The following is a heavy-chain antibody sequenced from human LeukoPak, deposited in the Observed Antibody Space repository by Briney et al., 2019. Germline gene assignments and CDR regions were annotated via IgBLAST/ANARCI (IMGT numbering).Heavy chain of an antibody. CDR3: ARDGVAETTGYYFDY. D-gene: IGHD4-17*01. CDR1: GFTFSSYS. V-gene: IGHV3-21*01. CDR2: ISSSSSYI. Sequence: PGGSLSLSCAASGFTFSSYSMNWVRQAPGKGLEWVSSISSSSSYIYYADSVKGRFTISRDNSKNSLYLQMNSLRTEDTAMYYCARDGVAETTGYYFDYWGQGTLVTVSS. J-gene: IGHJ4*02.